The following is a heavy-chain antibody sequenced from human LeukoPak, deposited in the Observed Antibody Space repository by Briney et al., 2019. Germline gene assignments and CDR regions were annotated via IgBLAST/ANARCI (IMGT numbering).Heavy chain of an antibody. CDR2: ISAYNGNT. Sequence: ASVKVSCKASGYTFTSYGISWVRQAPGQGLEWMGWISAYNGNTNYAQKLQGRVTMTTDTSTSTAYMELRSLRSDDTAVYYCARSYDYDSSGYLFWYFDLWGRGTLVTVSP. CDR1: GYTFTSYG. V-gene: IGHV1-18*01. D-gene: IGHD3-22*01. J-gene: IGHJ2*01. CDR3: ARSYDYDSSGYLFWYFDL.